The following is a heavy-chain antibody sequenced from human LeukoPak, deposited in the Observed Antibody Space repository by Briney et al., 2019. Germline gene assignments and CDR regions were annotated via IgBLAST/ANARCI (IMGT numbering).Heavy chain of an antibody. Sequence: PSETLSLTCTISGGSISSYYWSWIRQPPGKGLEWIGYIYTSGSTNYNPSLKSRVTMSVDTSKNQFSLKLSSVTAADTAVYYCARGPAGTEDYWGQGTLVTVSS. J-gene: IGHJ4*02. CDR2: IYTSGST. CDR3: ARGPAGTEDY. D-gene: IGHD6-13*01. V-gene: IGHV4-4*08. CDR1: GGSISSYY.